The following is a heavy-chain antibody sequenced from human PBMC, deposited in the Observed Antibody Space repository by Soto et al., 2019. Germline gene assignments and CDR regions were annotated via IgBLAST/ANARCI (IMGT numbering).Heavy chain of an antibody. Sequence: EVQLVESGGGLVKPGGSLRLSCAASGFTFSSYSMNWVRQAPGKGLEWVSSISSSSSYIYYADSVKGRFTISRNNAKNSLYLQMNSLRAEDTAVYYCARDLYSSSARYFDYWGQGTLVTVSS. V-gene: IGHV3-21*01. CDR3: ARDLYSSSARYFDY. J-gene: IGHJ4*02. CDR2: ISSSSSYI. D-gene: IGHD6-6*01. CDR1: GFTFSSYS.